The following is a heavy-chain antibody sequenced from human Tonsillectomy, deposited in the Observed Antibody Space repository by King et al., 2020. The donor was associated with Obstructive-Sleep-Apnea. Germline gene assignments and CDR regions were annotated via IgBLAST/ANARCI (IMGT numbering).Heavy chain of an antibody. CDR3: ATERVGVEAFDV. D-gene: IGHD1-26*01. V-gene: IGHV1-2*04. CDR1: GYSITGYY. J-gene: IGHJ6*02. CDR2: INPNSGGT. Sequence: VQLVQSGAEVKKPGASVKVSCKASGYSITGYYIHWVRQAPGQGLEWMGWINPNSGGTNCAQKFQGWVTMTRDTSISTAYMELNRLTSDDTAVYYCATERVGVEAFDVWGQGTTVTVSS.